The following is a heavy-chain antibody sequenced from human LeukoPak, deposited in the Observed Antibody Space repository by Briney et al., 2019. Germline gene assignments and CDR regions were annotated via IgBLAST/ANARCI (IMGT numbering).Heavy chain of an antibody. Sequence: PGRSLRLSCGASGFTFSSYGMHWVRQAPGKGLEWVAVISYDGSNKYYADSVKGRFTISRDNSMNTLYLQMNSLRAEDTAVYYCARDGPGHFDYWGQGTLVTVSS. CDR1: GFTFSSYG. V-gene: IGHV3-30*03. CDR2: ISYDGSNK. CDR3: ARDGPGHFDY. J-gene: IGHJ4*02.